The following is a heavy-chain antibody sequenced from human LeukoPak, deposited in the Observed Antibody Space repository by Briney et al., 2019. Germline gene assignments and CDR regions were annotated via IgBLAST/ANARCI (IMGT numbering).Heavy chain of an antibody. V-gene: IGHV4-34*01. CDR1: GGSFSGYY. CDR2: INHSGST. CDR3: ARGGYYGSGSYYSVGDY. J-gene: IGHJ4*02. D-gene: IGHD3-10*01. Sequence: SETLSLTCAVYGGSFSGYYWSWIRQPPGKGLEWIGEINHSGSTNYNPSLKSRVTISVDTSKNQSSLKLSSVTAADTAVYYCARGGYYGSGSYYSVGDYWGQGTLVTVSS.